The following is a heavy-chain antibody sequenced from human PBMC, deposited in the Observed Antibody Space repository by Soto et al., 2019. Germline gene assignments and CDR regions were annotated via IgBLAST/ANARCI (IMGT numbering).Heavy chain of an antibody. CDR3: ATCRMSDFYWLFEY. J-gene: IGHJ4*02. Sequence: EVQLLESGGGLVQPGGSLRLSCAASGFTFSSYAMSWVRQAPGKGLEWVSAISGSGGSTYYADSVKGRFTITRDNAKNTLYLQMNSLRADDTAVYYCATCRMSDFYWLFEYWGQGTLVTVSS. CDR1: GFTFSSYA. CDR2: ISGSGGST. V-gene: IGHV3-23*01. D-gene: IGHD3-9*01.